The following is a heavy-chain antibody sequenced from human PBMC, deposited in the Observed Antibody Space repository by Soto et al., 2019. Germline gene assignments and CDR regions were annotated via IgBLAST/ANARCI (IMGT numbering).Heavy chain of an antibody. CDR1: GGTFSSYA. CDR3: AREKGGGNSFENFDY. CDR2: IIPIFGTA. J-gene: IGHJ4*02. D-gene: IGHD2-21*02. Sequence: QVQLVQSGAEVKKPGSSVKVSCKASGGTFSSYAISWVRQAPGQGLEWMGGIIPIFGTANYAQKFQGRVTITADEYTSTAYMELSSPRSEETAVYYCAREKGGGNSFENFDYWGQGTLVTVSS. V-gene: IGHV1-69*12.